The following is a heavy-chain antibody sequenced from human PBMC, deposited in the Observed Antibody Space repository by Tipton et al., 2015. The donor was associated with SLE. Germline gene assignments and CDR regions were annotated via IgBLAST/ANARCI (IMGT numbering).Heavy chain of an antibody. CDR3: ARERAAGHSYYYYMDV. Sequence: TLSLTCSVSGGSISNSRHYWGCIRQPPGKGLEWIGTIYYGGTTYYNPSLKSRVTISVDTSKNQFSLKLSSVTAADTTVYYCARERAAGHSYYYYMDVWGKGTTVTVSS. D-gene: IGHD6-13*01. CDR1: GGSISNSRHY. J-gene: IGHJ6*03. V-gene: IGHV4-39*07. CDR2: IYYGGTT.